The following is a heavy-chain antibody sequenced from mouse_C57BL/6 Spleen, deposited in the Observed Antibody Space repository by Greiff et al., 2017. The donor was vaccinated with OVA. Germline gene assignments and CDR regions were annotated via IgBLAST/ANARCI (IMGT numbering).Heavy chain of an antibody. J-gene: IGHJ3*01. V-gene: IGHV1-18*01. Sequence: EVQLVESGPELVKPGASVKIPCKASGYTFTDYNMDWVKQSHGKSLEWIGDINPNNGGTIYNQKFKGKATLTVDKSSSTAYMELRSLTSEDTAVYYCARSHPWFAYWGQGTLVTVSA. CDR1: GYTFTDYN. CDR3: ARSHPWFAY. CDR2: INPNNGGT.